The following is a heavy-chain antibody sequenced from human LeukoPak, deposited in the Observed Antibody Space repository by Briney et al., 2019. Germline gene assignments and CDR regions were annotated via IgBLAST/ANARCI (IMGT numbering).Heavy chain of an antibody. D-gene: IGHD6-19*01. J-gene: IGHJ5*02. CDR2: IYYNGNT. V-gene: IGHV4-59*01. Sequence: PSETLSLTCTVSGGSMTNYYWSWMRRPPGKGLEWIGSIYYNGNTNYNPSVKSRVTISIDTSKKQFYLRLSSVTAADTALYFCARDIQYNSGWSFDPWGQGILVTVSS. CDR3: ARDIQYNSGWSFDP. CDR1: GGSMTNYY.